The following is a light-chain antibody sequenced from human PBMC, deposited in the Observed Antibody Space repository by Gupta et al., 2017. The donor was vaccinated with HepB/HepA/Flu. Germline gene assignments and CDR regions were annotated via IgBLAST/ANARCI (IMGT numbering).Light chain of an antibody. Sequence: SYELTPPPSVSVSPGQTASISCSGDKLGDKYTSWYQQKPGQSPVMVIYHNNKRPSGIPERFSGSNSGNTAKLTIIRTQSMDEADYYCQACDSTIAQVFEPGTRVTVL. CDR3: QACDSTIAQV. CDR2: HNN. V-gene: IGLV3-1*01. J-gene: IGLJ1*01. CDR1: KLGDKY.